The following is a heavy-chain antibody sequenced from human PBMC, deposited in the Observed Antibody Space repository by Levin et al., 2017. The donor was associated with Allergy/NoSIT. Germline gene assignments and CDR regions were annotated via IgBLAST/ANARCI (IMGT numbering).Heavy chain of an antibody. J-gene: IGHJ6*02. Sequence: GVSLKISCAASGFTFTEYGMSWVRQAPGKGLEWVSIISGSRGRTYYADSVKGRFTISGDTSRNTLYLEMNSLRAEDTALYYCARSGGRSTFFGVAVPGYYGLDVWGQGTTVTVSS. CDR3: ARSGGRSTFFGVAVPGYYGLDV. D-gene: IGHD3-3*01. CDR1: GFTFTEYG. CDR2: ISGSRGRT. V-gene: IGHV3-23*01.